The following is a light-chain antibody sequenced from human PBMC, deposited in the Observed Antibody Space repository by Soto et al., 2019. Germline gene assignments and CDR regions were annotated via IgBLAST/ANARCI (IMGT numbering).Light chain of an antibody. V-gene: IGKV1-5*03. J-gene: IGKJ1*01. CDR1: QSIDTW. Sequence: DIQMTQSPSTLSASVGDRVTITCRASQSIDTWLAWHQQKPGQVPKLLISKASSLESGVPSRFSGSGSGTEFTITISSLQPDDSATYYCQQYNSYRAFGQGTKVEI. CDR3: QQYNSYRA. CDR2: KAS.